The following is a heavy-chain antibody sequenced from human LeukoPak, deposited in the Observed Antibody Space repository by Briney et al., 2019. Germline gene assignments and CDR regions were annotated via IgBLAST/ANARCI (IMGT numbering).Heavy chain of an antibody. V-gene: IGHV1-46*04. Sequence: GSVKVSCTASGYTFTSYYMHWVRQAPGQGLEWMGIINPSGGSTSYAQKLQGRVTMTRDMSTSTVYMELSSLRSEDTAVYYCARPYSSSSSSFDYWGQGTLVTVSS. D-gene: IGHD6-6*01. CDR2: INPSGGST. CDR3: ARPYSSSSSSFDY. J-gene: IGHJ4*02. CDR1: GYTFTSYY.